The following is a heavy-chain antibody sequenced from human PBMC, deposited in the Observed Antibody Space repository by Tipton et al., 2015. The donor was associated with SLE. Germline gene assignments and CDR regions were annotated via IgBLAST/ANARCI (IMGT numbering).Heavy chain of an antibody. D-gene: IGHD6-13*01. CDR1: GFTFSSYA. V-gene: IGHV3-30*04. J-gene: IGHJ3*02. Sequence: SLRLSCAASGFTFSSYAMHWVRQAPGKGLEWVAVISYDGSNKYYADPVKGRFTISRDNSKNTLYLQMNGLRAEDTAVYYCARDAETIAAADTPQLGVIWGQGTMVTVSS. CDR3: ARDAETIAAADTPQLGVI. CDR2: ISYDGSNK.